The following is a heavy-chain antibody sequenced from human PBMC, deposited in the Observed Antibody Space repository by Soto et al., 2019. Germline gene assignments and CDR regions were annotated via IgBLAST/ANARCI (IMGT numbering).Heavy chain of an antibody. CDR2: ISGSGGST. V-gene: IGHV3-23*01. CDR3: ARRSSGWYFDY. D-gene: IGHD6-19*01. Sequence: EVQLLESGGGLGQPGGSLRLSCAASGFTFSSYAMSWVRQAPGKRLEWVSVISGSGGSTYDADSVKGRFTISRDNSKNTLYLQMNSLRAEDTAVFYCARRSSGWYFDYWGQGTVVTVSS. J-gene: IGHJ4*02. CDR1: GFTFSSYA.